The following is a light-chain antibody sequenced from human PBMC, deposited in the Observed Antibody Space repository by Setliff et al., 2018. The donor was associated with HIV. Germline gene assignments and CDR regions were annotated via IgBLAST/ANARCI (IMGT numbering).Light chain of an antibody. J-gene: IGLJ1*01. CDR3: TSYTSQSTPV. Sequence: QSVLTQPASVSGSPGQSITVSCTGTSSDVGAYNYVSWYQQHPGKAPKLMIYEVSERPLGVSNRFSGSKSGNTASLTISRLQAEDEADYYCTSYTSQSTPVFGTGTKVTVL. CDR1: SSDVGAYNY. CDR2: EVS. V-gene: IGLV2-14*01.